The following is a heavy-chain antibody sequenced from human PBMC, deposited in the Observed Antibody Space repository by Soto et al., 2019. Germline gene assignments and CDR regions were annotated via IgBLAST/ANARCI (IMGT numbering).Heavy chain of an antibody. V-gene: IGHV4-4*02. CDR2: IYHSGST. J-gene: IGHJ4*02. CDR1: GGSFSSSNW. Sequence: QVQLQESAPGLWKPSGPRSLTAAASGGSFSSSNWWSWVRQPPGKGLGWIGEIYHSGSTNYNPSLKSRVTISVDKSKNQFSLKLSSVTAADTAVYYCARVAVAGTRVDYWGQGTLVTVSS. CDR3: ARVAVAGTRVDY. D-gene: IGHD6-19*01.